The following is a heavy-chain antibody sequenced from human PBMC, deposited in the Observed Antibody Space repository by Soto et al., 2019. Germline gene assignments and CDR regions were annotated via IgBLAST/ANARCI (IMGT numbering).Heavy chain of an antibody. CDR1: GFTFGGSA. Sequence: GSLSLSCAASGFTFGGSAMHWVRQASGKGLEWIGRIRSKVNNYATTYAASVGGRFSISRDDSKNTAYLQMNSLKTEDTAVYYCTRQGSGHYENYFDYWGQGALVTVSS. CDR3: TRQGSGHYENYFDY. V-gene: IGHV3-73*01. J-gene: IGHJ4*02. D-gene: IGHD3-22*01. CDR2: IRSKVNNYAT.